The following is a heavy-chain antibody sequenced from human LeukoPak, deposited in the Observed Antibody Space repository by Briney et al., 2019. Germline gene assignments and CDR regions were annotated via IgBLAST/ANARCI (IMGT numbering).Heavy chain of an antibody. J-gene: IGHJ4*02. CDR3: ATLGTLGYCSGGSCYYVDY. Sequence: SVKVSCEASGGTFSSYAISWVRQAPGQGLEWMGRIIPILGIANYAQKFQGRVTITADKSTSTAYMELSSLRSEDTAVYYCATLGTLGYCSGGSCYYVDYWGQGTLVTVSS. CDR2: IIPILGIA. D-gene: IGHD2-15*01. CDR1: GGTFSSYA. V-gene: IGHV1-69*04.